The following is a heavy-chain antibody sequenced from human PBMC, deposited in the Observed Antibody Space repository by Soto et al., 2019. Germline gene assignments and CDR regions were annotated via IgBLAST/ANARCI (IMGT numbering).Heavy chain of an antibody. Sequence: PSETLSLTCAVSSGSLSSSNWWSWVRQPPGKGLEWIGEIYHSGSTNYNPSLKSRVTISVDKSKNQFSLKLSSVTAADTAVYYCARAETTVTPSGAFDIWGQGTMVTVSS. V-gene: IGHV4-4*02. CDR1: SGSLSSSNW. J-gene: IGHJ3*02. D-gene: IGHD4-17*01. CDR2: IYHSGST. CDR3: ARAETTVTPSGAFDI.